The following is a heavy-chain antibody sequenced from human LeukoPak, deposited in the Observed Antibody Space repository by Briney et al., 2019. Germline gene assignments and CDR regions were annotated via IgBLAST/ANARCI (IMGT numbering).Heavy chain of an antibody. Sequence: GGSLRLSCAASGFTFSDYYMSWIRQAPGKGLEWVSYISSSGSTIYYADSVKGRFTISRDNAKNPLYLQMNSLRAEDTAVYYCARDPNMTTVVWGMAFDIWGQGTMVTVSS. CDR1: GFTFSDYY. J-gene: IGHJ3*02. CDR2: ISSSGSTI. CDR3: ARDPNMTTVVWGMAFDI. D-gene: IGHD4-23*01. V-gene: IGHV3-11*01.